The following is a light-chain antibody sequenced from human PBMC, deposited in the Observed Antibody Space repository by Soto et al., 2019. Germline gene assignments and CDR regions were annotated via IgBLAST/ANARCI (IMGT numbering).Light chain of an antibody. CDR2: KAS. CDR3: QQYHFYPIS. Sequence: DVNLTQSPSSQSASVGDSVTITCRASQSLSARLAWYQQTPGKAPKLLIYKASNLETGVPSRFSGSGFGTDFTLTIASLQPEDFATYYCQQYHFYPISFGQGTRLEVK. CDR1: QSLSAR. J-gene: IGKJ5*01. V-gene: IGKV1-5*03.